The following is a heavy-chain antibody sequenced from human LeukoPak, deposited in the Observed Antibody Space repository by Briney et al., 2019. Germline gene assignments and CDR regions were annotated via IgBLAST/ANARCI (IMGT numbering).Heavy chain of an antibody. CDR1: GFPFSSYA. CDR3: AKDHDYYDSSVDY. Sequence: GGSLRLSCAASGFPFSSYAMHWVRQAPGKGLEWVSAISGSGGSTYYADSVKGRFTISRDNSKNTLYLQMNSLRAEDTAVYYCAKDHDYYDSSVDYWGQGTLVTVSS. V-gene: IGHV3-23*01. D-gene: IGHD3-22*01. CDR2: ISGSGGST. J-gene: IGHJ4*02.